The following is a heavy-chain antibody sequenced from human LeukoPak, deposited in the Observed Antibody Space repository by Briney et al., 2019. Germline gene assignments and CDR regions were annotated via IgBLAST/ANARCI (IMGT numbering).Heavy chain of an antibody. CDR3: ARFEAARPGFDY. Sequence: ASVKVSCKASGYTFTGYYVHWVRQAPGQGLEWMGRINPNSGGTNYAQKFQGRVTMTRDTSISTAYMELSRLRSDDTAVYYCARFEAARPGFDYWGQGTLVTVSS. V-gene: IGHV1-2*06. CDR1: GYTFTGYY. CDR2: INPNSGGT. D-gene: IGHD6-6*01. J-gene: IGHJ4*02.